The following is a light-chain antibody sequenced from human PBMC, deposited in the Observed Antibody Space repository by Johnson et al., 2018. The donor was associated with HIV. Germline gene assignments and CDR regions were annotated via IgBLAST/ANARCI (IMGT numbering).Light chain of an antibody. V-gene: IGLV1-51*01. Sequence: QSVLTQPPSVSAAPGQKVTISCSGSSSNIGNNYVSWYQQLPGTAPKLLIYDNNKRPSGFPDRFSGAKSGPSATLGINGLQTEDEADYYCGTWDSSLSAFYVFGTGTKVTVL. CDR1: SSNIGNNY. J-gene: IGLJ1*01. CDR3: GTWDSSLSAFYV. CDR2: DNN.